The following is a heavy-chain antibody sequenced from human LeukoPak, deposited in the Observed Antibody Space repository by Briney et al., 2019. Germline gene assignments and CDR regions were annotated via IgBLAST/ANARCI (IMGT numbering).Heavy chain of an antibody. CDR1: GYTFTSYY. Sequence: ASVKVSCKASGYTFTSYYMHWVRQAPGQGLEWMGIINPSGGSTSYAQKFQGRVTMTRDTSTSTVYMELSSLRSEDTAVYYCARNRAGSNDFWSGYYTGISDYYYYGMDVWGQGTTVTVSS. J-gene: IGHJ6*02. D-gene: IGHD3-3*01. CDR2: INPSGGST. CDR3: ARNRAGSNDFWSGYYTGISDYYYYGMDV. V-gene: IGHV1-46*01.